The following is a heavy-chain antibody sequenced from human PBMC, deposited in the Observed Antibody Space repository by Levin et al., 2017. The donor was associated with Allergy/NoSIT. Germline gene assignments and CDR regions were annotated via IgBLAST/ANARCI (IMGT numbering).Heavy chain of an antibody. CDR3: ARAGDIVVVPAATYYYYGMDV. J-gene: IGHJ6*02. CDR1: GGTFSSYA. D-gene: IGHD2-2*01. Sequence: AASVKVSCKASGGTFSSYAISWVRQAPGQGLEWMGGIIPIFGTANYAQKFQGRVTITADESTSTAYMELSSLRSEDTAVYYCARAGDIVVVPAATYYYYGMDVWGQGTTVTVSS. CDR2: IIPIFGTA. V-gene: IGHV1-69*13.